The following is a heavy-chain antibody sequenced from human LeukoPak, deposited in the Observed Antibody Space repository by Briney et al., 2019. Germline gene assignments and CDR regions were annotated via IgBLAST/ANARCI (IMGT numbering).Heavy chain of an antibody. D-gene: IGHD3-10*01. Sequence: SETLSLTCTVSGGSISSSYWSWIRQPAGQGLEWIGRIYTSGNTNYNPSLMSRVTMSVDTSHSQPSLRLSSVTAADTAVYYCARDRSGSGTYYGAPDYWGQGILVTVSS. V-gene: IGHV4-4*07. CDR2: IYTSGNT. CDR1: GGSISSSY. J-gene: IGHJ4*02. CDR3: ARDRSGSGTYYGAPDY.